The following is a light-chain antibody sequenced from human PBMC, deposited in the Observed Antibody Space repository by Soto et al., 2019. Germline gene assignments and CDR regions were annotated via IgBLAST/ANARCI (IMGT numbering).Light chain of an antibody. CDR1: SSNIGAGYD. V-gene: IGLV1-40*01. CDR2: GTS. Sequence: QLVLTQPPSVSGAPGQRVTISCTGSSSNIGAGYDVHWYQQVPGTAPKLLIFGTSNRPSGVPDRFSGSKSGTSASLAITGLQAEDEADYYCQSSDSSLSGSEVFGGGTKLTVL. J-gene: IGLJ2*01. CDR3: QSSDSSLSGSEV.